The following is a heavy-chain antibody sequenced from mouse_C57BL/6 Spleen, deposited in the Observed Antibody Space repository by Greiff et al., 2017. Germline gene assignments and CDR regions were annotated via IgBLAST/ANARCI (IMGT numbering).Heavy chain of an antibody. D-gene: IGHD1-1*01. J-gene: IGHJ2*01. CDR1: GFSLTSYG. CDR2: IWSGGST. CDR3: ARNHYYGSSGYYFDY. V-gene: IGHV2-2*01. Sequence: VQRVESGPGLVQPSQSLSITCTVSGFSLTSYGVHWVRQSPGKGLEWLGVIWSGGSTDYNAAFISRLSISKDNSKIQVFFKMNSLQADDTARYYCARNHYYGSSGYYFDYWGQGTTLTVSS.